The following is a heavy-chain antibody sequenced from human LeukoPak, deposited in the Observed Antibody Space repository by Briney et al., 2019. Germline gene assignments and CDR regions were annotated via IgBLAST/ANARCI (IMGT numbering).Heavy chain of an antibody. J-gene: IGHJ4*02. CDR3: AKDGDDYGDPGY. D-gene: IGHD4-17*01. Sequence: GGSLRLSCAASGFSFSSYAMSWVRQAPGKGLEWVSAISGSGGSTYYADSVKGRFTISRDNSKNTLYLQMNSLRAEDTAVYYCAKDGDDYGDPGYWGQGTLVTVSS. V-gene: IGHV3-23*01. CDR1: GFSFSSYA. CDR2: ISGSGGST.